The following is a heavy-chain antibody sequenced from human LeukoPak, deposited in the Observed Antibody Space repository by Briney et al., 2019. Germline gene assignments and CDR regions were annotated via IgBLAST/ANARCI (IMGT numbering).Heavy chain of an antibody. CDR1: GFTFSSNA. CDR3: AGRVTGYSSGYVY. V-gene: IGHV3-23*01. CDR2: ISGSAHKI. D-gene: IGHD5-18*01. Sequence: GGSLRLSCAASGFTFSSNAMNWVRQAPEKGLDWVSVISGSAHKIRYADSVKGRFTISRDNSENIVYLQMNNLRAEDTAVYYCAGRVTGYSSGYVYWGQGTLVTVSS. J-gene: IGHJ4*02.